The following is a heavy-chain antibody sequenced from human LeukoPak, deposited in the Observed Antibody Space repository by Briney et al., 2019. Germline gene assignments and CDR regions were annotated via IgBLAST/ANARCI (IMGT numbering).Heavy chain of an antibody. D-gene: IGHD1-7*01. J-gene: IGHJ4*02. CDR1: GYTFTNYD. CDR3: ARRSNYVGNFDY. Sequence: GASVKVSCKASGYTFTNYDVNWVRQATGQGLEWMGWMSPNSGNIGYAQKFQGRVTITRNTSISTAYMELSSLGSEDTAVYYCARRSNYVGNFDYWGQGTLVTVSS. CDR2: MSPNSGNI. V-gene: IGHV1-8*01.